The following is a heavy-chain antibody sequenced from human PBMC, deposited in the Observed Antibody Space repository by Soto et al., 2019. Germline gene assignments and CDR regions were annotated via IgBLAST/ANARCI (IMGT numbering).Heavy chain of an antibody. Sequence: GGSLRLSCSASGFTFSSYAIHWVRQGPGKGLEYVSAISSDGGSTYYADSVKGRFTISRDNSENTLYLQMGSLRAEDTAVYFCVKDAGDCSVGSCPPDFDCWGQGTLVTVSS. V-gene: IGHV3-64D*06. CDR2: ISSDGGST. CDR3: VKDAGDCSVGSCPPDFDC. CDR1: GFTFSSYA. J-gene: IGHJ4*02. D-gene: IGHD2-15*01.